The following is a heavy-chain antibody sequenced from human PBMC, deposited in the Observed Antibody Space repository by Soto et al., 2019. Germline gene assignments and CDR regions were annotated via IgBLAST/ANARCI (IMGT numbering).Heavy chain of an antibody. CDR3: ARGVPSALYCSGGSCYSGAFDI. Sequence: GSLRLSCAASGFTFSSYGMHWVRQAPGKGLEWVAVIWYDGSNKYYADSVKGRFTISRDNSKNTLYLQMNSLRAEDTAVYYCARGVPSALYCSGGSCYSGAFDIWGQGTMVTVSS. D-gene: IGHD2-15*01. CDR1: GFTFSSYG. CDR2: IWYDGSNK. J-gene: IGHJ3*02. V-gene: IGHV3-33*01.